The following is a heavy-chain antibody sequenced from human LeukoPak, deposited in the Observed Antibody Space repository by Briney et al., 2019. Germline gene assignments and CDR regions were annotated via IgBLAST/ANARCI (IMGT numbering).Heavy chain of an antibody. Sequence: GGSLRLSCAASGFTFSSYAMSWVRQAPGKGLEWVSVISGSGGSTYYADSVKGRFTISRDNSKNTLYLQMNSLRAEDTAVYYCAKDSGSGRGFDPWGQGTLVTVSS. CDR1: GFTFSSYA. V-gene: IGHV3-23*01. CDR3: AKDSGSGRGFDP. D-gene: IGHD3-10*01. CDR2: ISGSGGST. J-gene: IGHJ5*02.